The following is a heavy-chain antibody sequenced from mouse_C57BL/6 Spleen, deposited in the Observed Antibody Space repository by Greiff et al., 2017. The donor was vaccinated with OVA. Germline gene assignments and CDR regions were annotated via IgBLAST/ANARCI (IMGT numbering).Heavy chain of an antibody. D-gene: IGHD2-3*01. Sequence: VQLQQSGAELARPGASVKLSCKASGYTFTSYGISWVKQRTGQGLEWIGEIYPRSGNTYYNEKFKGKATLTADKSSSTAYMELRSLTSEDSAVYLCARMGDGYPDYWGQGTTLTVSS. CDR3: ARMGDGYPDY. V-gene: IGHV1-81*01. J-gene: IGHJ2*01. CDR2: IYPRSGNT. CDR1: GYTFTSYG.